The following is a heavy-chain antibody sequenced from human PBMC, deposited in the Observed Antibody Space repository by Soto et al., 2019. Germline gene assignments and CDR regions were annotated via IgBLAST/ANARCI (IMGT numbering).Heavy chain of an antibody. V-gene: IGHV1-2*02. CDR1: GYTFTGYY. J-gene: IGHJ4*02. Sequence: ASVKVSCKASGYTFTGYYMHWVRQAPGQGLEWMGWINPNSGGTNYAQKLQGRVTMTRDTSISTAYMELSRLRSDDTAVYYCARDGYYGSGSSPPTWGQGTLVTVSS. D-gene: IGHD3-10*01. CDR2: INPNSGGT. CDR3: ARDGYYGSGSSPPT.